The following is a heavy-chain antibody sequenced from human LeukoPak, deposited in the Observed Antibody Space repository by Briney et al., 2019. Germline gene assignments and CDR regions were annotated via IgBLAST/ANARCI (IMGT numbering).Heavy chain of an antibody. D-gene: IGHD5/OR15-5a*01. CDR2: ISGSGGST. J-gene: IGHJ4*02. Sequence: GGSLRISCAASGFTFSTYAMSWVRQAPGKGLEWVSAISGSGGSTNYADSVRGRFTISRDNSKNRLYLQMSDLRAEDTAVYFCARSVSGVWLFDYWGRGTLVTVSS. CDR1: GFTFSTYA. CDR3: ARSVSGVWLFDY. V-gene: IGHV3-23*01.